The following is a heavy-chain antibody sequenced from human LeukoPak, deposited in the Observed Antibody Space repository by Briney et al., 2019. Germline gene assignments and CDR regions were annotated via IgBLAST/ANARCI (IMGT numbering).Heavy chain of an antibody. J-gene: IGHJ3*02. D-gene: IGHD3-22*01. CDR1: EFTLSSYA. Sequence: PGGSLRLSCVASEFTLSSYAMSWVRQAPEKGLERVSGMSSSGTYIYYKDSVKGRFTISRDSSRLYLQMNSLRSEDTALYYCAKTYYGSGGSRAFDTWGQGTMVIVSS. V-gene: IGHV3-23*01. CDR3: AKTYYGSGGSRAFDT. CDR2: MSSSGTYI.